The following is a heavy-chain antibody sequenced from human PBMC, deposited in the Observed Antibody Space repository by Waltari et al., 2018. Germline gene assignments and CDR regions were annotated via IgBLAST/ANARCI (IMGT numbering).Heavy chain of an antibody. D-gene: IGHD6-19*01. CDR2: ISYDGSNK. J-gene: IGHJ2*01. V-gene: IGHV3-30-3*01. CDR3: ARDTLLQWLVPRGVWWYFDL. Sequence: SYAMHWVRQAPGKGLEWVAVISYDGSNKYYADSVKGRFTISRDNSKNTLYLQMNSLRAEDTAVYYCARDTLLQWLVPRGVWWYFDLWGRGTLVTVSS. CDR1: SYA.